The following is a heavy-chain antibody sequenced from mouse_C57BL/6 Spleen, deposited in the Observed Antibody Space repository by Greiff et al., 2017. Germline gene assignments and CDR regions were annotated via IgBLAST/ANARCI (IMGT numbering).Heavy chain of an antibody. Sequence: EVQLVESGGGLVKPGGSLKLSCAASGFTFSSYAMSWVRQTPEKRLEWVGTISDGGSYTYYPENVKGRFTISRDNAKNNLYLQMSHLKFEDTAMYYCARNSAYWGQGTLVTVSA. CDR3: ARNSAY. CDR1: GFTFSSYA. J-gene: IGHJ3*01. CDR2: ISDGGSYT. V-gene: IGHV5-4*01.